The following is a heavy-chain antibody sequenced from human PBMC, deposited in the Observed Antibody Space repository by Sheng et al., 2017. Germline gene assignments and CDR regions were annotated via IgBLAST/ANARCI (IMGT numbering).Heavy chain of an antibody. V-gene: IGHV1-18*01. CDR3: ARTPFGTMIVVGGYFDY. Sequence: QVQLVQSGAEVKKPGASVKVSCKASGYTFTSYGISWVRQAPGQGLEWMGWISAYNGNTNYAQKLQGRVTMTTDTSTSTAYMELRSLRSDDTAVYYCARTPFGTMIVVGGYFDYWGQGTLVTVSS. CDR2: ISAYNGNT. CDR1: GYTFTSYG. D-gene: IGHD3-22*01. J-gene: IGHJ4*02.